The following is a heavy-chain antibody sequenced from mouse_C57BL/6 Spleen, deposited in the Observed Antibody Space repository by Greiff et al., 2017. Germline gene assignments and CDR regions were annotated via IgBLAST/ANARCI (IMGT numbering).Heavy chain of an antibody. CDR3: ARRRVTTGGYAMDD. V-gene: IGHV5-17*01. CDR2: ISSGSSTI. D-gene: IGHD2-2*01. Sequence: EVKLMESGGGLVKPGGSLKLSCAASGFTFSDYGMHWVRQAPEKGLEWVAYISSGSSTIYYADTVKGRFTISRDNAKNTLFLQMTSVRSEDTAMYYSARRRVTTGGYAMDDWGQGTSVTVSS. J-gene: IGHJ4*01. CDR1: GFTFSDYG.